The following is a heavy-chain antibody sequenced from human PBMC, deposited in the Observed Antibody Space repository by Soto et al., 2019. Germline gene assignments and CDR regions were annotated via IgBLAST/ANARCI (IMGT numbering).Heavy chain of an antibody. V-gene: IGHV1-69*13. CDR3: AREDCSSTSCYNWYFDL. CDR2: IIPIFGTA. Sequence: GASVKVSCKASGGTFSSYAISWVRQAPGQGLEWMGGIIPIFGTANYAQKFQGRVTITADESTSTAYMELSSLRSEDTAVYYCAREDCSSTSCYNWYFDLWGRGTLVTVSS. J-gene: IGHJ2*01. CDR1: GGTFSSYA. D-gene: IGHD2-2*02.